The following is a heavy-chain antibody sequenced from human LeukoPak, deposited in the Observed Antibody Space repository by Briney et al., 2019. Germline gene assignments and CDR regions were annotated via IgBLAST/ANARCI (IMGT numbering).Heavy chain of an antibody. CDR1: GFTFSSYS. CDR3: ARDYDSSGYYSDY. V-gene: IGHV3-48*01. J-gene: IGHJ4*02. D-gene: IGHD3-22*01. CDR2: ISSSSSTI. Sequence: GGSLRLSCAASGFTFSSYSMTWVRQAPGKGLEWVSYISSSSSTIYYADSVKGRFTISRDNAKNSLYLQMNSLRAEDTAVYYCARDYDSSGYYSDYWGQGTLVTVSS.